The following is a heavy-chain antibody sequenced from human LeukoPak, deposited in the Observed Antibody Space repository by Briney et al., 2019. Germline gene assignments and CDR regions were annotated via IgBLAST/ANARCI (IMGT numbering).Heavy chain of an antibody. J-gene: IGHJ4*02. D-gene: IGHD6-13*01. CDR2: ISGSGGST. Sequence: GGSLRLSCAASGFTFSSYAMSWVRQAPGKGLEWVSAISGSGGSTYYADSVKGRFTISRDNSKNTLYLQMNSLKAEDTAVYYCAKSPYSSPTYYFDYWGPGTLVTVSS. V-gene: IGHV3-23*01. CDR3: AKSPYSSPTYYFDY. CDR1: GFTFSSYA.